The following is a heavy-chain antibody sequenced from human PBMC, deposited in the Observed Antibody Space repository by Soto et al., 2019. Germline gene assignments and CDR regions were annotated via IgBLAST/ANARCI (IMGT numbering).Heavy chain of an antibody. Sequence: EVQLVESGGGLVQPGGSLRLSCAASGFTVSSNYMSWVRQAPGKGLEWVSVIYSGGSTYYADSVKGRFTISRDNSKNTLYLQMNSLRAEDTAVYYCARAPNPVGPLQNSYLLDYWGQGTLVTVSS. J-gene: IGHJ4*02. CDR2: IYSGGST. D-gene: IGHD2-15*01. CDR1: GFTVSSNY. CDR3: ARAPNPVGPLQNSYLLDY. V-gene: IGHV3-66*01.